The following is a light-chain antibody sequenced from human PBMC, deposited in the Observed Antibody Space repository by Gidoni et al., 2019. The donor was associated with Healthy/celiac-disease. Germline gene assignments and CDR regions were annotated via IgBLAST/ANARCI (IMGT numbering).Light chain of an antibody. J-gene: IGLJ1*01. CDR1: SSDVGGYNY. CDR2: EVS. CDR3: SSYTSSSLYV. Sequence: GQSITISCTGTSSDVGGYNYVSWYQQHPGKAPKLMIYEVSNRPSGVPDRFSGSKSGNTASLTISGLQAEDEADYYCSSYTSSSLYVFGTGTKVTVL. V-gene: IGLV2-14*01.